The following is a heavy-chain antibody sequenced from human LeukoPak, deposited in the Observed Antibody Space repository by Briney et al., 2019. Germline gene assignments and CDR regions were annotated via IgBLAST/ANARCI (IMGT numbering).Heavy chain of an antibody. J-gene: IGHJ4*02. V-gene: IGHV4-30-4*01. CDR3: ARTLDSSGYYYDY. D-gene: IGHD3-22*01. Sequence: SQTLSLTCTVSGGSISSGDYYWTWIRQPPGKGLEWIGYISYSGSTYYNPSLKSRVTISLGTSKNQFSLKLSSVTAADTAVYYCARTLDSSGYYYDYWGQGTLVTVSS. CDR1: GGSISSGDYY. CDR2: ISYSGST.